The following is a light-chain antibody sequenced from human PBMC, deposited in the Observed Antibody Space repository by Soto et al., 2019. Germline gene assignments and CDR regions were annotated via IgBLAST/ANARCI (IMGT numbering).Light chain of an antibody. CDR3: QKYNGWPIT. Sequence: ENFLTQSPGTLSLSAGEGATLSCRASRGVSANYLAWYQQKPGQAPTIVIYGESTRATGFPDRFSGSGSGTELTLTISRLQSEDFAVYYCQKYNGWPITFGQGTRLEIK. V-gene: IGKV3-20*01. J-gene: IGKJ5*01. CDR1: RGVSANY. CDR2: GES.